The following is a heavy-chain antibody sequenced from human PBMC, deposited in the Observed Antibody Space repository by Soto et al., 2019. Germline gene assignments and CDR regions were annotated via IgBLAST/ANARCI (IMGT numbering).Heavy chain of an antibody. V-gene: IGHV3-30-3*01. Sequence: QVQLVESGGGVVQPGRSLRLSCAASGFTFSSYAMHWVRQAPGKGLEWVAVISYDGSNKYYADSVKGRFTISRDNSKNTLYLQMNSLRAEDTAVYYCAREERGYNYYYGMDVWGQGTTVTVSS. J-gene: IGHJ6*02. D-gene: IGHD1-1*01. CDR2: ISYDGSNK. CDR3: AREERGYNYYYGMDV. CDR1: GFTFSSYA.